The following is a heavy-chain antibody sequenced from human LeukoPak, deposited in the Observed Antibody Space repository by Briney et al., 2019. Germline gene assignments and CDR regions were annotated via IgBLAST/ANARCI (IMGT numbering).Heavy chain of an antibody. Sequence: GGSLRLSCAAYGFTFDDYGMSWVRQAPGKGLEWVSGINWNGGSTGYADSVKGRFTISRDNAKNSLYLQMNSLRAEDTALYYCARTPGPDSSGPLHDWGQGTLVTVSS. CDR1: GFTFDDYG. CDR3: ARTPGPDSSGPLHD. D-gene: IGHD3-22*01. CDR2: INWNGGST. V-gene: IGHV3-20*04. J-gene: IGHJ4*02.